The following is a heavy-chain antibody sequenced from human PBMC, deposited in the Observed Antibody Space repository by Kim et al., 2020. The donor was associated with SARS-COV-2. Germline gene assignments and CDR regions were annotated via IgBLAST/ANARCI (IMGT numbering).Heavy chain of an antibody. CDR1: GYTFNSNK. V-gene: IGHV1-46*02. D-gene: IGHD1-1*01. CDR2: ITPIDETI. J-gene: IGHJ4*02. Sequence: ASVKVSCKASGYTFNSNKMHWVRQAPGQGLEWMGIITPIDETIIYAQKFQGRVTITRDTSTSTVFMELSSLRLEDTAVYYCARDGTNWNVDWWGQGTLVTVSS. CDR3: ARDGTNWNVDW.